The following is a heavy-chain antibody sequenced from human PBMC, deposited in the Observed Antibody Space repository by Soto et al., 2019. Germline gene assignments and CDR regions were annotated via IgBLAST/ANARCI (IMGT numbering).Heavy chain of an antibody. CDR1: GFTFGSYW. J-gene: IGHJ4*02. Sequence: GGSLRLSCEASGFTFGSYWMSWVRQAPGKGLEWVANIKQDGREQHYVDSVKGRFTISRDNAKNSLYLQMNSLRAEDTAVYYCATSSDSSAWYPFDYWGQGTLVTVSS. CDR2: IKQDGREQ. V-gene: IGHV3-7*05. D-gene: IGHD6-19*01. CDR3: ATSSDSSAWYPFDY.